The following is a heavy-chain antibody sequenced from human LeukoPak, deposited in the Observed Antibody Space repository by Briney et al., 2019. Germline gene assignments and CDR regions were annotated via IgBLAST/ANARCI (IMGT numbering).Heavy chain of an antibody. Sequence: GGSLRLSCAASGFTFSSYWMSWVRQAPGKGLEWVANIKKDGSEKYYVDSVKGRFTISRDNAKTSLYLQMNSLRAEDTAVYYCARDPYSGNYGNDYYYYMDVRGKGTTVTISS. CDR1: GFTFSSYW. J-gene: IGHJ6*03. CDR2: IKKDGSEK. CDR3: ARDPYSGNYGNDYYYYMDV. D-gene: IGHD1-26*01. V-gene: IGHV3-7*01.